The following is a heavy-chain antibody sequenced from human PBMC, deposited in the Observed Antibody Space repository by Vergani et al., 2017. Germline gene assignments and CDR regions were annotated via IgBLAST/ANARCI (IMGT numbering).Heavy chain of an antibody. Sequence: EVQLLESGGDLVQPGGSLRLSCAASGFTFNHYAMNWVRQAPGKGLEWVANIKQDGSEKYYVDSVKGRFTISRDNAKNSLYLQMNSLRAEDTAVYYCASRTYYYDSSGYYFDYWGQGTLVTVSS. J-gene: IGHJ4*02. D-gene: IGHD3-22*01. CDR3: ASRTYYYDSSGYYFDY. CDR1: GFTFNHYA. V-gene: IGHV3-7*01. CDR2: IKQDGSEK.